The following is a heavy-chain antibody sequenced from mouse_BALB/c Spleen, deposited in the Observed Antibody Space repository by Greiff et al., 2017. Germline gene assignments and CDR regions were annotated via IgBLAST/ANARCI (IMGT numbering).Heavy chain of an antibody. J-gene: IGHJ4*01. D-gene: IGHD1-1*01. V-gene: IGHV1-18*01. Sequence: VHVKQSGPELVKPGASVKIPCKASGYTFTDYNMDWVKQSHGKSLEWIGDINPNNGGTIYNQKFKGKATLTVDKSSSTAYMELRSLTSEDTAVYYCAREITTVDAMDYWGQGTSVTVSS. CDR2: INPNNGGT. CDR3: AREITTVDAMDY. CDR1: GYTFTDYN.